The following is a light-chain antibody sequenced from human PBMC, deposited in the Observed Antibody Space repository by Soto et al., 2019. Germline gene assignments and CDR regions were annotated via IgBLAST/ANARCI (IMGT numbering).Light chain of an antibody. CDR1: QSVSSSY. J-gene: IGKJ1*01. CDR3: QQYNDWPRT. CDR2: GAS. V-gene: IGKV3-15*01. Sequence: PVTLSFSRGERSTLSCMPSQSVSSSYLAWYQQKPGQAPRLLIYGASTRATAIPARFSGSGSGTEFTLTISSLQSEDFAVYYCQQYNDWPRTFGQGTKVDIK.